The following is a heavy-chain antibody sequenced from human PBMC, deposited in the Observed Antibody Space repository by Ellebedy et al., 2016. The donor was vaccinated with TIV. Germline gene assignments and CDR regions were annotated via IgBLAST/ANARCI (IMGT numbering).Heavy chain of an antibody. CDR2: ISSSSSYI. CDR1: GFTFSSYS. Sequence: GGSLRLXXAASGFTFSSYSMNWVRQAPGKGLEWVSSISSSSSYIYYADSVKGRFTISRDNAKNSLYLQMNSLRAEDTAVYYCVQSNYHYYYMDVWGKGTTVTVSS. CDR3: VQSNYHYYYMDV. V-gene: IGHV3-21*01. J-gene: IGHJ6*03.